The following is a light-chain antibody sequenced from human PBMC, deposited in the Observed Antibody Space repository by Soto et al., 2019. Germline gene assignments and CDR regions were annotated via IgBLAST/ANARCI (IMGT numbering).Light chain of an antibody. J-gene: IGKJ4*01. CDR3: QQFNTYPLT. CDR1: QCIDSA. Sequence: AIQLTQSPSSLPASVGDRVTITCRASQCIDSALAWYQQKPGKALHLLIYDASSLETGVPSRFSGSGSRTDFTLTIRSLQPKDFATDYCQQFNTYPLTFGGGTKVEIK. V-gene: IGKV1-13*02. CDR2: DAS.